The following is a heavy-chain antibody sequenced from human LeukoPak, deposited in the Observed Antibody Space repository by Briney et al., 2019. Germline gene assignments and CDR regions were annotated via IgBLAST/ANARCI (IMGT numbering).Heavy chain of an antibody. CDR2: INPNSGGT. V-gene: IGHV1-2*02. Sequence: ASVKVSCKASGYTFTGYYMNWVRKAPGQGLEWMGWINPNSGGTNYAQKFQGRVTMTRDTSINTAYMELSRLRSDDTAVYYCARGPFGELYWVDYWGQGTLVTVSS. D-gene: IGHD3-10*01. CDR1: GYTFTGYY. CDR3: ARGPFGELYWVDY. J-gene: IGHJ4*02.